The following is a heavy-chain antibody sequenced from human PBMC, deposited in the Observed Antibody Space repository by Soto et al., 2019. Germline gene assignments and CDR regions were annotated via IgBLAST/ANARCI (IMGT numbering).Heavy chain of an antibody. D-gene: IGHD3-16*01. J-gene: IGHJ5*02. Sequence: TLSLTCTVSGDSITSSSHYWGWIRQPPGKALEWLARIDWDDDKYYSKSLKTRLTISKDTSKNQVVLTMTNMDPVDTATYFCARSKPSYDFLGFDPWGQGTLVTVSS. CDR1: GDSITSSSHY. V-gene: IGHV2-70*11. CDR2: IDWDDDK. CDR3: ARSKPSYDFLGFDP.